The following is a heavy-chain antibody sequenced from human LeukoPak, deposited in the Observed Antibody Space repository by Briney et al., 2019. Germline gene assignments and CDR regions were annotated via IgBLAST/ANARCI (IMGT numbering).Heavy chain of an antibody. V-gene: IGHV1-2*04. J-gene: IGHJ6*02. D-gene: IGHD6-13*01. CDR1: GYNLTGYH. Sequence: ASVKVSCKASGYNLTGYHIHWVRQAPGQGLEWMGWINPKSGGTKYAQKFQDWVTMTRDTSINTAYMELNRLRSDDTAVYYCTREGAIAAALGAHFGMDVWGQGTPVTVSS. CDR3: TREGAIAAALGAHFGMDV. CDR2: INPKSGGT.